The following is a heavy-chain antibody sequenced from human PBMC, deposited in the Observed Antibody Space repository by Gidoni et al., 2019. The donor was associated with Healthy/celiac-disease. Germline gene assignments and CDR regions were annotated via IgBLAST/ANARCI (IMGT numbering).Heavy chain of an antibody. J-gene: IGHJ6*02. D-gene: IGHD3-10*01. CDR3: ARGAMVRGVSYYYYGMDV. Sequence: QVQLVESGGGVVQPGRSLRLSCAASGFTFSSYGRHWVRQAPGKGLEWVAVIGYDGSNKYYADSVKGRFTISRDNSKNTLYLQMNSLRAEDKAVYYCARGAMVRGVSYYYYGMDVWGQGTTVTVSS. CDR1: GFTFSSYG. V-gene: IGHV3-33*01. CDR2: IGYDGSNK.